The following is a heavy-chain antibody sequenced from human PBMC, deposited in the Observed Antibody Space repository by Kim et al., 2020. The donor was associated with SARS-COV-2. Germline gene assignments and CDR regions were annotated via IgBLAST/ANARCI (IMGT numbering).Heavy chain of an antibody. D-gene: IGHD3-16*02. CDR3: ARGKNVWGSYRYLSYGGWFDP. V-gene: IGHV4-34*01. CDR2: INHSGST. Sequence: SETLSLTCAVYGGSFSGYYWSWIRQPPGKGLEWIGEINHSGSTNYNPSLKSRVTISVDTSKNQFSLKLSSVTAADTAVYYCARGKNVWGSYRYLSYGGWFDPWGQGTLVTVSS. CDR1: GGSFSGYY. J-gene: IGHJ5*02.